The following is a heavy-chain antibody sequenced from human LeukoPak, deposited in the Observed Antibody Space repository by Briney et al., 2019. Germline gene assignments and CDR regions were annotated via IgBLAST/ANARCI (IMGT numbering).Heavy chain of an antibody. CDR1: GGTFSSYA. D-gene: IGHD6-6*01. CDR3: ARALSSSSYYYYYMDV. CDR2: IIPIFGTA. V-gene: IGHV1-69*05. J-gene: IGHJ6*03. Sequence: GASAKVSCKASGGTFSSYAISWVRQAPGQGLEWMGGIIPIFGTANYAQKFQGRVTITTDESTSTAYMELSSLRSDDTAVYYCARALSSSSYYYYYMDVWGKGTTVTVSS.